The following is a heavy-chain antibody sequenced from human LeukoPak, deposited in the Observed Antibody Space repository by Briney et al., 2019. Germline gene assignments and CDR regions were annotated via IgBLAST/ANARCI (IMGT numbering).Heavy chain of an antibody. CDR2: INPSGGST. Sequence: GASVKVSCKTSGYTFSSYYIHWVRQAPGQGLEWMGIINPSGGSTNYAQKFQGRVTMTRDTSISTAYMELSRLRSDDTAAYYCARQVATIRGDWFDPWGQGTLVTVSS. CDR1: GYTFSSYY. CDR3: ARQVATIRGDWFDP. V-gene: IGHV1-46*01. D-gene: IGHD5-12*01. J-gene: IGHJ5*02.